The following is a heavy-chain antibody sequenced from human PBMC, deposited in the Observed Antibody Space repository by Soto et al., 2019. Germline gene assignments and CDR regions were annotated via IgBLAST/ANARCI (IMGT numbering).Heavy chain of an antibody. V-gene: IGHV3-53*01. CDR2: IYSGGST. CDR1: GFTVSSNY. CDR3: ARDRYYDILTGYYYGMDV. J-gene: IGHJ6*02. D-gene: IGHD3-9*01. Sequence: PGGSLSLSCAASGFTVSSNYMSWVRQAPGKGLEWVSVIYSGGSTYYADSVKGRFTISRDNSKNTLYLQMNSLRAEDTAVYYCARDRYYDILTGYYYGMDVWGQGTTVTVSS.